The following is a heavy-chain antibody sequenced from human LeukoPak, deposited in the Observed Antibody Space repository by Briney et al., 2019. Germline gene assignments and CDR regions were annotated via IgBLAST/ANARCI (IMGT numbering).Heavy chain of an antibody. CDR3: TREGEYGGHTAFFDY. CDR1: GFTFGDYA. V-gene: IGHV3-49*04. CDR2: IRSKAYGGTT. Sequence: PGRSLSLSCTASGFTFGDYAMSWVRQAPGKGLEWVGFIRSKAYGGTTEYAASVKGRFTISRDDSKSIAYLQMNSLKTEDTAVYYCTREGEYGGHTAFFDYWGQGTLVTVSS. J-gene: IGHJ4*02. D-gene: IGHD3-16*01.